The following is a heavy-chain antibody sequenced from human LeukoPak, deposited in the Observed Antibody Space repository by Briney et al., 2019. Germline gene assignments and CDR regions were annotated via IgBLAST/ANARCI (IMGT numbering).Heavy chain of an antibody. V-gene: IGHV4-4*07. J-gene: IGHJ2*01. Sequence: KPSETLSLTCTVSGASISLYYWSWIRQPAGKGLEWIGRISSSGSTNYNPSLKSRVTMSVDTSKNQFSLDLSSVTAADTAVYYCARDSRTERPWYFDLWGRGTLVTVSS. CDR2: ISSSGST. CDR1: GASISLYY. CDR3: ARDSRTERPWYFDL. D-gene: IGHD3/OR15-3a*01.